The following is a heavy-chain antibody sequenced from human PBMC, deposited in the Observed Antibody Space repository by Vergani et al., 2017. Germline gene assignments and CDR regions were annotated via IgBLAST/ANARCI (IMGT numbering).Heavy chain of an antibody. J-gene: IGHJ5*02. D-gene: IGHD3-10*01. CDR3: GRVADFYGLGSRLLDL. CDR2: MYHSGST. Sequence: QVQLQESGPGLVKPSGTLSLTCAVSGGSMSGYYWSWIRQPPGKELEWIGYMYHSGSTNYNPSLETRVTISGDTSKNQFSLKRNSVTAADTAVYYCGRVADFYGLGSRLLDLWGQGILVTVSS. CDR1: GGSMSGYY. V-gene: IGHV4-59*01.